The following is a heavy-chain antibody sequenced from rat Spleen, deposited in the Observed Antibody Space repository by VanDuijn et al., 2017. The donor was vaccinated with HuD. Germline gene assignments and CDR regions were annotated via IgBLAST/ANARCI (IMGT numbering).Heavy chain of an antibody. D-gene: IGHD4-4*01. J-gene: IGHJ1*01. CDR2: ISYEGSST. CDR1: GFTFSDYY. V-gene: IGHV5-22*01. CDR3: TRRGYLSDWYFDF. Sequence: EVQLVESGGGLVQPGNSLKLSCAASGFTFSDYYMAWVRQAPKKGLEWVASISYEGSSTYYRDPVKGRFTISRDNARSTLNLHMDSLRSEDTAIYYCTRRGYLSDWYFDFWGPGTMVTVSS.